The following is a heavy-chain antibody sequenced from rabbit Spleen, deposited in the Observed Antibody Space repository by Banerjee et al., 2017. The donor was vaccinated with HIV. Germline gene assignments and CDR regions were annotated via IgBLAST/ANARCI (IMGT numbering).Heavy chain of an antibody. Sequence: QEQLEESGGGLVKPGGNLTLTCKAPGFSSSRSHWICWVRQAQGKGLEWISCIAGSSSGFTYSATWAKGRFTCSKSSSTTVTLQMTSLTVADTATYFCARDTGSSFSSYGMVLWGQGTLVTVS. V-gene: IGHV1S45*01. CDR1: GFSSSRSHW. J-gene: IGHJ6*01. CDR3: ARDTGSSFSSYGMVL. D-gene: IGHD8-1*01. CDR2: IAGSSSGFT.